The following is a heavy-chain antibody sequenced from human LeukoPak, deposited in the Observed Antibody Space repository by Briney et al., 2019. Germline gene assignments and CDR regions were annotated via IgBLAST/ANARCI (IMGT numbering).Heavy chain of an antibody. J-gene: IGHJ4*02. CDR2: ISYDGSAK. CDR3: ARDYSWLVQFDY. Sequence: PGRSLRLSCAASGFTFSNYAMHWVRQAPGKGLEWVALISYDGSAKYYADSVKGRFTISGDNSKNTLFLQMNSLRGEDTAVYYCARDYSWLVQFDYWGQGILVTVSS. CDR1: GFTFSNYA. D-gene: IGHD6-19*01. V-gene: IGHV3-30*04.